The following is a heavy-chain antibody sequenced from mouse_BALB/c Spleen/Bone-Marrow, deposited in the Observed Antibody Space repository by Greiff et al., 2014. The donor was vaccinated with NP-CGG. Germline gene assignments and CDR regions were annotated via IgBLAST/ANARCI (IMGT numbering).Heavy chain of an antibody. CDR2: IDPSDSET. CDR3: ARALGDGYYYAMDY. D-gene: IGHD2-3*01. J-gene: IGHJ4*01. V-gene: IGHV1-69*02. Sequence: VNLVESGAGLVKPGAPVRLSCKASGYTFTSYWMNWVKQRPGRGLEWIGKIDPSDSETHYNQKFKDKATLTVDKSSSTAYIQLSSLTSEDSAVYYCARALGDGYYYAMDYWGQGTSVTVSS. CDR1: GYTFTSYW.